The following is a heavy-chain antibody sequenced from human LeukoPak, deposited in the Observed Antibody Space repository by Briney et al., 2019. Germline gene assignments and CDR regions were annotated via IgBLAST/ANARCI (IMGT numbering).Heavy chain of an antibody. CDR2: IYYSGST. V-gene: IGHV4-59*01. Sequence: SETLSLTCTVSGGSISSYYWSWIRQPPGKGLEWIGYIYYSGSTNYNPSLKSRVTISVDTSKNQFSLKLSSVTAADTAVYYCARAQADWWFDPWGQGTLVTVSS. CDR3: ARAQADWWFDP. CDR1: GGSISSYY. D-gene: IGHD2-21*01. J-gene: IGHJ5*02.